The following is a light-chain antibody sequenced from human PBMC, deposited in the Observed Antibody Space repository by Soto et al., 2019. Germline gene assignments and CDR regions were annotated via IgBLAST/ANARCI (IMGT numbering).Light chain of an antibody. CDR2: GAS. J-gene: IGKJ3*01. V-gene: IGKV3-15*01. CDR1: QSVGRD. Sequence: EIVMTQSPATLSVSPGEGATLSCRASQSVGRDLAWYQQKPGQAPRLLIYGASTRATGIPARFTGSGSGTEFTLAINSLQSEGVAVYWCQQYNTWPPTFGHGTTVDIK. CDR3: QQYNTWPPT.